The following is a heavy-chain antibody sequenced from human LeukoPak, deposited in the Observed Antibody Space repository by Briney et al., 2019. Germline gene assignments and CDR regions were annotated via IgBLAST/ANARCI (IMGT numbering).Heavy chain of an antibody. J-gene: IGHJ4*02. CDR2: ISYDGSNK. V-gene: IGHV3-30*01. Sequence: HSGGSLRLSCAASGFTFSSYAMHWVRQAPGKGLEWVAVISYDGSNKYYADSVKGRFTISRDNSKNTLYLQMNRLRAEDTAVYYCARDRQTYYDFWSGYYTGSYFDYWGQGTLVTVSS. CDR3: ARDRQTYYDFWSGYYTGSYFDY. CDR1: GFTFSSYA. D-gene: IGHD3-3*01.